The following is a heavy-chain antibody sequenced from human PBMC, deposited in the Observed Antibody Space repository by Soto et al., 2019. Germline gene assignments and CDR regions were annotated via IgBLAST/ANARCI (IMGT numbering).Heavy chain of an antibody. J-gene: IGHJ6*02. D-gene: IGHD6-13*01. V-gene: IGHV1-2*04. CDR1: GYTFTGYY. CDR2: INPNSGGT. CDR3: ARGGIAADRDYYYGMDV. Sequence: ASVKVSCKASGYTFTGYYMHWVRQAPGQGLEWMGWINPNSGGTNYAQKFQGWVTMTRDTSISTAYMELSRLRSDDTAVYYCARGGIAADRDYYYGMDVWGQVTTVTVSS.